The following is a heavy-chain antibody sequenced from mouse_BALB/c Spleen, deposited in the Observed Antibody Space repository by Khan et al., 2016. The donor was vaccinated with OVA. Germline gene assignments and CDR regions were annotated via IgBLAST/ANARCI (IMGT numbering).Heavy chain of an antibody. CDR2: IWGDGST. V-gene: IGHV2-3*01. CDR1: GFSLTNYG. Sequence: VQLKQSGPGLVAPSQSLSITCTVSGFSLTNYGVNWVRQPPGEGLEWLGVIWGDGSTNYHSALKSRLSISKDNSKSQAFLKLNSLQTDDTATYYCARFEYYGNFYAMDYWGQGTSVTVSS. J-gene: IGHJ4*01. CDR3: ARFEYYGNFYAMDY. D-gene: IGHD2-1*01.